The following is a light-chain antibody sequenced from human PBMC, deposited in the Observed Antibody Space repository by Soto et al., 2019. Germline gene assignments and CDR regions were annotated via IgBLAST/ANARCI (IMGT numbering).Light chain of an antibody. V-gene: IGKV1-27*01. CDR1: QGISTY. CDR3: QRYDDAPLT. Sequence: DIQMTQSPSSLSASVGDRVTITCRASQGISTYLAWYQQKPGKVPKLLIYAASTLQSGVPSRFSGSGSGTDFTLTISSLQPEDVATYYWQRYDDAPLTFGGGTKVDIK. CDR2: AAS. J-gene: IGKJ4*01.